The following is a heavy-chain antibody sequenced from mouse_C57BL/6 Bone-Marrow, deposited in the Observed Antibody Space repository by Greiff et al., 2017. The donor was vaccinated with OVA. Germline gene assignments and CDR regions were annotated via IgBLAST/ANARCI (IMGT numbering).Heavy chain of an antibody. Sequence: VQLQQSGPELVKPGASVKISCKASGYAFSSSWMNWVKQRPGKGLEWIGRIYPGDGDTNYNGKFKGKATLTADKSSSTAYMQLSSLTSEDSAVYFCATKDYDDAMDYWGQGTSVTVSS. CDR3: ATKDYDDAMDY. CDR2: IYPGDGDT. CDR1: GYAFSSSW. J-gene: IGHJ4*01. V-gene: IGHV1-82*01. D-gene: IGHD2-4*01.